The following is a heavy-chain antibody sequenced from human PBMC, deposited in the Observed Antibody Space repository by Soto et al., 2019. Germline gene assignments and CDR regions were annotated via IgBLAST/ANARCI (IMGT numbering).Heavy chain of an antibody. V-gene: IGHV1-46*03. D-gene: IGHD6-19*01. CDR2: IDPSGGST. CDR1: GYTFTSYY. CDR3: ARSPPEKASWAYSSGWYYFDY. J-gene: IGHJ4*02. Sequence: ASVKVSCKASGYTFTSYYMHWVRQAPGQGLEWMGIIDPSGGSTSYAQKFQGRVTMTRDTSTSTVYMELSSLRSEDTAVYYCARSPPEKASWAYSSGWYYFDYWGQGTLVTVSS.